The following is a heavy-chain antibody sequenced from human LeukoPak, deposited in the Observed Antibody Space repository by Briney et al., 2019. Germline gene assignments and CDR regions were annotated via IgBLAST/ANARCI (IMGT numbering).Heavy chain of an antibody. D-gene: IGHD3-10*01. CDR2: INHSGST. J-gene: IGHJ6*03. CDR3: ARPVVRGVIRSAHYYYMDV. V-gene: IGHV4-34*01. CDR1: GGSFSGYY. Sequence: SETLSLTCAVYGGSFSGYYWSWIRQPPGKGLEWIGEINHSGSTNYNPSLKSRVTISVDTSKNQFSLKLSSVTAADTAVYYCARPVVRGVIRSAHYYYMDVWGKGTTVTVSS.